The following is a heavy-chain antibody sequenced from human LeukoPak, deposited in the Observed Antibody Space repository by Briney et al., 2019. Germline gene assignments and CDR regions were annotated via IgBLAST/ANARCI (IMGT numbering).Heavy chain of an antibody. J-gene: IGHJ6*03. CDR2: MNPDRGNT. CDR3: ARGPYCRSTSCPYYLDV. Sequence: ASVKVSCKASGYTCTNYDINWVRQATGQGLEWMGWMNPDRGNTGYAQKFQGRDTITKNTSISTAYMELSSLRSEDTALYYCARGPYCRSTSCPYYLDVWGKEHSVSVS. D-gene: IGHD2-2*01. V-gene: IGHV1-8*03. CDR1: GYTCTNYD.